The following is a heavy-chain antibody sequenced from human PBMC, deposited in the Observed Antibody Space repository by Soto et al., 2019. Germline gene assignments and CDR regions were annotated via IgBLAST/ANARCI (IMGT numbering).Heavy chain of an antibody. D-gene: IGHD6-19*01. Sequence: GGSLRLSCAASGFTFNIYGMHWVRQAPDKGLEWVSGISWNSGSIGYADSVKGRFTISRDNAKNSLYLQMNSLRAEDTALYYCAKDGVSSGWYLMDAFDSWGQGTMVTVSS. CDR1: GFTFNIYG. CDR2: ISWNSGSI. J-gene: IGHJ3*02. V-gene: IGHV3-9*01. CDR3: AKDGVSSGWYLMDAFDS.